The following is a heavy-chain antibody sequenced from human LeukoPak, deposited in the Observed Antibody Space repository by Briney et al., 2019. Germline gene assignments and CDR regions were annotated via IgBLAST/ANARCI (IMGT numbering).Heavy chain of an antibody. CDR2: IHSGGTT. D-gene: IGHD5-12*01. V-gene: IGHV3-53*01. CDR3: ARDSDSGYGPFAS. J-gene: IGHJ4*02. CDR1: GFTVSNNY. Sequence: PRGSLRLSCAASGFTVSNNYMSWVRQAPGKGLEWVSVIHSGGTTNYADSVRGRFTISRDNSKTTVYLHMNSLRAEDTAVYYCARDSDSGYGPFASWGQGTLVTVSS.